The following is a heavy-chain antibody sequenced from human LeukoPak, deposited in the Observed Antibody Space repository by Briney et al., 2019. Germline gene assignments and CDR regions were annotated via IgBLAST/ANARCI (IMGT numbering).Heavy chain of an antibody. Sequence: PGGSLRLSCVASGFTFRDYTMNWVRQAPGKGLEWVANIKQDGSEKYYVDSVKGRFTISRDNAKNSLYLQMNSLRAEDTAVYYCARDYNSKGTIFDYWGQGTLVTVSS. V-gene: IGHV3-7*01. D-gene: IGHD2/OR15-2a*01. CDR3: ARDYNSKGTIFDY. J-gene: IGHJ4*02. CDR2: IKQDGSEK. CDR1: GFTFRDYT.